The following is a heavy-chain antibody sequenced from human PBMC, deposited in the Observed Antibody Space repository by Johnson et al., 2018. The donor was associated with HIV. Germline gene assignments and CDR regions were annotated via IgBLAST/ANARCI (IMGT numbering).Heavy chain of an antibody. CDR3: AKSPRFTIFGSDAFDI. Sequence: VQLVESGGGLVQPGGSLRLSCAASGFTFSSYAMSWVRQAPGQGLEWVSAISGSGGSTYYADSVKGRFTISRDNSKNTLYLQMNSLRAEDTAVYYCAKSPRFTIFGSDAFDIWGQGTMVTVSS. J-gene: IGHJ3*02. CDR1: GFTFSSYA. D-gene: IGHD3-3*01. CDR2: ISGSGGST. V-gene: IGHV3-23*04.